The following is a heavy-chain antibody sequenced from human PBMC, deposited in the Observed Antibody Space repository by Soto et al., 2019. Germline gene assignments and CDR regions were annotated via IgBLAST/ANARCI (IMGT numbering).Heavy chain of an antibody. CDR2: IKSNTAGGTT. CDR3: SHGYYQYFNS. D-gene: IGHD5-18*01. CDR1: GVTLTDVW. Sequence: PGGSLRLSCAVSGVTLTDVWMNWVRQAPGKGPEWVGRIKSNTAGGTTDFAAPVKGRFTISRDDSQNTLYLQMDSLKTEDTAVYYCSHGYYQYFNSWGPGTLVTVLL. V-gene: IGHV3-15*07. J-gene: IGHJ4*02.